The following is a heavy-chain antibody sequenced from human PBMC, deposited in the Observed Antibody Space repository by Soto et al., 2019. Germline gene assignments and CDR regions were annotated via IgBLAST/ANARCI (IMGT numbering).Heavy chain of an antibody. J-gene: IGHJ4*02. CDR3: ARRYGGNFDY. Sequence: PSGTLSLTCTVPGGSLNSSSFYWGWVRQHPGKRLEWIGYIYYSGSTYYNPSLKSRVTISVDTSKNQFSLKLSSVTAADTAVYYCARRYGGNFDYWGQGTLVTVSS. CDR1: GGSLNSSSFY. V-gene: IGHV4-31*03. D-gene: IGHD2-15*01. CDR2: IYYSGST.